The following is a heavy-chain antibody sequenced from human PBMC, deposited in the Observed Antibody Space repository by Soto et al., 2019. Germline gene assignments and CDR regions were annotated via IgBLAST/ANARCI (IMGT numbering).Heavy chain of an antibody. CDR1: GFTFSSYA. V-gene: IGHV3-23*01. J-gene: IGHJ4*02. CDR2: LSGSGGST. CDR3: AKDLRVVAARYYFYY. D-gene: IGHD2-15*01. Sequence: EVQLLESGGGLVQPGGSLRLSCAASGFTFSSYAMSWVRQAPGKGLEWVSALSGSGGSTYYADSVKGRFTISRDNSKNTLYQRMNSVRAEDTAVYYCAKDLRVVAARYYFYYWGQRNLVPVSS.